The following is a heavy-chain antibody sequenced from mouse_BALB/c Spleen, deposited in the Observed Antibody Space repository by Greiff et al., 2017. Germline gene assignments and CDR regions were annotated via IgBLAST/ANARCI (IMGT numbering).Heavy chain of an antibody. CDR2: ISSGSSTI. CDR3: DRRITTATRAMDY. D-gene: IGHD1-1*01. J-gene: IGHJ4*01. Sequence: EVLLVESGGGLVQPGGSRKLSCAASGFTFSSFGMHWVRQAPEKGLEWVAYISSGSSTIYYADTVKGRFTISRDNPKNTLFLQMTSLRSEDTAVSAGDRRITTATRAMDYWGQGTSVTVSS. CDR1: GFTFSSFG. V-gene: IGHV5-17*02.